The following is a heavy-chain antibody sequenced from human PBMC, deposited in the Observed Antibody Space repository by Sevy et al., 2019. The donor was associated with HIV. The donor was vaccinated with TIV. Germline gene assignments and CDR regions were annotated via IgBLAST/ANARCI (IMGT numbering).Heavy chain of an antibody. CDR2: IGPSGDNT. Sequence: GGSLRLSCAASGFTFSSYAMYLIRQAPGKGLEWVSAIGPSGDNTYYVDSVRGRFTISRDNSKSTLYLKMNSLRAEDTALYSCAKNTGGTYAFDIWGQGTMVTVSS. CDR1: GFTFSSYA. V-gene: IGHV3-23*01. D-gene: IGHD3-16*01. CDR3: AKNTGGTYAFDI. J-gene: IGHJ3*02.